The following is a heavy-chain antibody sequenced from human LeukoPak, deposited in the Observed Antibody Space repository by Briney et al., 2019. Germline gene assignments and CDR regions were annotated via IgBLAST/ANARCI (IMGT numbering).Heavy chain of an antibody. D-gene: IGHD5-12*01. Sequence: SETLSPTCTVSGGSISSSSYYWGWIRQPPGKGLEWIGSIYYSGSTYYNPSLKSRVTISVDTSKNQFSLKLSSVTAADTAVYYCARDGYEFDYWGQGTLVTVSS. CDR2: IYYSGST. CDR1: GGSISSSSYY. J-gene: IGHJ4*02. CDR3: ARDGYEFDY. V-gene: IGHV4-39*07.